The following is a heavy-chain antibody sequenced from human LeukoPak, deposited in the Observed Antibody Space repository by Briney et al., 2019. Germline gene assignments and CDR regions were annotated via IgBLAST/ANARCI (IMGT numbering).Heavy chain of an antibody. J-gene: IGHJ4*01. CDR2: INSDGRGT. D-gene: IGHD4-17*01. CDR1: GFTFSSYW. V-gene: IGHV3-74*01. Sequence: GGSLRLSCAASGFTFSSYWMHWVRHVPGKGLVWVSRINSDGRGTSYADSVKGRFTISSDNAKNTLYLQMNSLRAEDTAVYYCARGSPVTILGYWGQGTLGTVSS. CDR3: ARGSPVTILGY.